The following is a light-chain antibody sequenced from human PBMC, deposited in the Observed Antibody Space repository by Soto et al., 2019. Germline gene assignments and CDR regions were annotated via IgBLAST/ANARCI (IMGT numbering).Light chain of an antibody. CDR3: ASYTTSSTYG. CDR1: SSDVGGYSY. V-gene: IGLV2-14*01. CDR2: DVS. Sequence: QSALTQPASVSGSPGQSIAISCTGTSSDVGGYSYVSWYQQQPGKAPKLVISDVSNRPSGVSDRFSGSKSGNTASLTLSGLQTGDEADYYCASYTTSSTYGFGTGTKVTVL. J-gene: IGLJ1*01.